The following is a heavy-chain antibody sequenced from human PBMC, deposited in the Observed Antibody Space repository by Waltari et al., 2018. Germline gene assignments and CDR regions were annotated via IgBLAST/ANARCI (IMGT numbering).Heavy chain of an antibody. CDR1: GFTFSSSW. J-gene: IGHJ4*02. CDR3: ARHWNWAWDY. V-gene: IGHV3-7*01. CDR2: TNEDGTAK. D-gene: IGHD1-7*01. Sequence: EVQLVESGGGLVQPGGSLRLSCVASGFTFSSSWMSWVRQAPGKGLEWVANTNEDGTAKHYVDSVEGRFTISRDNAKNSLYLQMSDLRAEDTAVYYCARHWNWAWDYWGQGTLVTVSS.